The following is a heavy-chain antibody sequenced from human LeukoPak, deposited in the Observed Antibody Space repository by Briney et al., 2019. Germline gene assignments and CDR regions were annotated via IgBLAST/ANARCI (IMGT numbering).Heavy chain of an antibody. J-gene: IGHJ6*02. Sequence: GGSLRLSCAASGFTFSSYDMHWVRQVTGKGLEWVSGIGTAGDTYYLGSVRGRFTISRDNAKNSLYLQMNSLRAEDTAVYYCARATLQLERREYYYYYGMDVWGQGTTVTVSS. D-gene: IGHD1-1*01. V-gene: IGHV3-13*01. CDR3: ARATLQLERREYYYYYGMDV. CDR2: IGTAGDT. CDR1: GFTFSSYD.